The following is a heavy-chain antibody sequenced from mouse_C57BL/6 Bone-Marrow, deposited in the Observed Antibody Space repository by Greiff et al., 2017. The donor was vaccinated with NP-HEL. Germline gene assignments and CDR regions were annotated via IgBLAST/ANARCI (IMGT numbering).Heavy chain of an antibody. Sequence: EVQLQQSGPELVKPGASVKISCKASGYTFTDYYMNWVKQSHGKSLEWIGDINPNNGGTSYNQKFKGKATLTVDKSSSTAYMELRSLTSEDSAVYYCASPFYGSSYVRYFDVWGTGTTVTVSS. CDR3: ASPFYGSSYVRYFDV. V-gene: IGHV1-26*01. D-gene: IGHD1-1*01. CDR2: INPNNGGT. J-gene: IGHJ1*03. CDR1: GYTFTDYY.